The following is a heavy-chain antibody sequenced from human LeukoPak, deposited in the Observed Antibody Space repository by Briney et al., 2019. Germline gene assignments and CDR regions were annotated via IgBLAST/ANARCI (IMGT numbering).Heavy chain of an antibody. D-gene: IGHD1-1*01. J-gene: IGHJ6*03. V-gene: IGHV3-7*01. CDR2: IKQDGSEK. CDR3: ARDATTAIGTVYMDV. CDR1: GFTFSSRDW. Sequence: AGGSLRLSCVASGFTFSSRDWMTWVRQAPGKGLEWVANIKQDGSEKNYVDSVKGRFTISIDNAKNSLYLEMNSLRVEDTAIYYCARDATTAIGTVYMDVWGKGTTVTISS.